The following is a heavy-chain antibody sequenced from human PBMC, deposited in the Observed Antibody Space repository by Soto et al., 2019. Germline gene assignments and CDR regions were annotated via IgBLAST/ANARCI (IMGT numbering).Heavy chain of an antibody. CDR3: ATGSFTSTGGRIGYHYNPMDV. Sequence: SVKVSCKSSGGTFSSHSINWVRQAPGQGLEWMGGIIPIFGPANFAKKFQGRVTITADESTTTAYMELSSLTSEDTAVYYCATGSFTSTGGRIGYHYNPMDVWGQGTTVTVSS. D-gene: IGHD5-12*01. V-gene: IGHV1-69*13. J-gene: IGHJ6*02. CDR1: GGTFSSHS. CDR2: IIPIFGPA.